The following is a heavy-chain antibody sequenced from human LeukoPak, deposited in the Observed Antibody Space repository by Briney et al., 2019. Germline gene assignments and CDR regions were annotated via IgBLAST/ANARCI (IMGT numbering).Heavy chain of an antibody. D-gene: IGHD4-23*01. Sequence: SETLSLTCAVYGGPFRGFFWSWIRQAPEKGLEWIGEVSHSGSSNYNPSLKSRINISLDTSKSQFSLRLTSVTAADTAVYYCARGIFYGGRNQYIWLDLWGQGTLVTVSS. CDR1: GGPFRGFF. CDR3: ARGIFYGGRNQYIWLDL. J-gene: IGHJ5*02. V-gene: IGHV4-34*01. CDR2: VSHSGSS.